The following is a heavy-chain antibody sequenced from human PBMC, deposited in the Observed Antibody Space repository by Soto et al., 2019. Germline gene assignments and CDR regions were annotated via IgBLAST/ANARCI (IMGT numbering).Heavy chain of an antibody. D-gene: IGHD6-6*01. CDR3: ARDSRIAARTLVY. Sequence: QVQLVESGGGVVQPGRSLRLSCAASGFTFSSYAMHWVRQAPGKGLEWVAVISYDGSNKYYADSVKGRFTISRDNSKNTLYLQMNSLRAEDTAVYYCARDSRIAARTLVYWGQGTLVTVSS. CDR2: ISYDGSNK. J-gene: IGHJ4*02. V-gene: IGHV3-30-3*01. CDR1: GFTFSSYA.